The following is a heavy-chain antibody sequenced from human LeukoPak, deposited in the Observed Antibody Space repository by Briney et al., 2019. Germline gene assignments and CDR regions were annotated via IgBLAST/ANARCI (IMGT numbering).Heavy chain of an antibody. CDR2: ISGSGGST. D-gene: IGHD3-22*01. V-gene: IGHV3-23*01. CDR1: GFTFSTYA. CDR3: AREPYYDSSGYSPDY. Sequence: GGSLRLSCAASGFTFSTYAMSWVRQAPGKGLEWVSGISGSGGSTHYADSVKGRFTISRDNAKNSLYLQMNSLRAEDTAVYYCAREPYYDSSGYSPDYWGQGTLVTVSS. J-gene: IGHJ4*02.